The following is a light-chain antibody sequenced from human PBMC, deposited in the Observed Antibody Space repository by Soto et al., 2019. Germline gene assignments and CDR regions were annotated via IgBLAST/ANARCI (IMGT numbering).Light chain of an antibody. CDR3: GSWDSSLRAYV. CDR1: SSNIGGNS. Sequence: QSVMTQPPSVSAAPGQKVTISCSGSSSNIGGNSVSWYQQLPGTAPKLLIYDDNKRPSGIPDRFSGSKSGTSATLGITGFHTGDEADYYCGSWDSSLRAYVFGTGTKLTVL. V-gene: IGLV1-51*01. CDR2: DDN. J-gene: IGLJ1*01.